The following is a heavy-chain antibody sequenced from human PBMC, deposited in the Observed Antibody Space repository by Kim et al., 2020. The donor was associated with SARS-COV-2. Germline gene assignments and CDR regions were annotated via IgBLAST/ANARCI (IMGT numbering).Heavy chain of an antibody. Sequence: SETLSLTCTVSGGSISSYYWSWIRQPPGTGLEWIAYIYYSGSTNYNPSLKSRVTISADTSKNQFSLKLSSVTAADTAVYYCARLKKLGSYYYYGMDVWGQGTTVTVSS. D-gene: IGHD7-27*01. V-gene: IGHV4-59*08. CDR2: IYYSGST. J-gene: IGHJ6*02. CDR1: GGSISSYY. CDR3: ARLKKLGSYYYYGMDV.